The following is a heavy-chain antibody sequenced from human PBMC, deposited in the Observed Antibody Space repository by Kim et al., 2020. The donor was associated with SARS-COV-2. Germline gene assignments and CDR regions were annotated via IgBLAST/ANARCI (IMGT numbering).Heavy chain of an antibody. CDR1: GYTFTSYY. CDR3: ARGPRVATISYRWFDP. D-gene: IGHD5-12*01. V-gene: IGHV1-46*01. Sequence: ASVKVSCKASGYTFTSYYMHWVRQAPGQGLEWMGIINPSGGSTSYAQKFQGRVTMTRDTSTSTVYMELSSLRSEDTAVYYCARGPRVATISYRWFDPWGQGTLVTVSS. J-gene: IGHJ5*02. CDR2: INPSGGST.